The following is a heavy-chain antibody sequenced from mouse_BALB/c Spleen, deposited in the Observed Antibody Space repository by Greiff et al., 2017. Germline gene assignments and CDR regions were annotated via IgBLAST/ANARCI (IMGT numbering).Heavy chain of an antibody. D-gene: IGHD1-2*01. V-gene: IGHV1S81*02. CDR3: ARSATADWYFDV. J-gene: IGHJ1*01. Sequence: PEQGLERIGEINPSNGGTNYNEKFKSKATLTVDKSSSTAYMQLSSLTSEDSAVYYCARSATADWYFDVWGAGTTVTVSS. CDR2: INPSNGGT.